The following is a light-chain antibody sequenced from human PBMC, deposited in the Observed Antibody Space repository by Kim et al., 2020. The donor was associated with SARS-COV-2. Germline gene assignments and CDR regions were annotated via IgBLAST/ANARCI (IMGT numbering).Light chain of an antibody. Sequence: KTVTISCTRSRGSIASNYVQWYQQRPCSAPTTVIYDDDQSPSVVPDRFSGSIDSSSSSASRTVSGLKSEDEAEYYCQSYVSSKHWLFGGGTKLTVL. CDR1: RGSIASNY. CDR2: DDD. CDR3: QSYVSSKHWL. V-gene: IGLV6-57*03. J-gene: IGLJ3*02.